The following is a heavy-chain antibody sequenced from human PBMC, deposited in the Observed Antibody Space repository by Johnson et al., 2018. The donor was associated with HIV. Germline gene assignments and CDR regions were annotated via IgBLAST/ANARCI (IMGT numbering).Heavy chain of an antibody. CDR3: ARYSSGWQGLHAFDF. J-gene: IGHJ3*01. Sequence: VQLVESGGGLVQPGGSLRLSCAASGFTFSSYWMHWVRQAPGKGLVWVSRINSDGSSTSYADSVKGRFTISRDNAKNTLYLQMNSLRAEDTAVYYCARYSSGWQGLHAFDFWGQGTMVTVSS. V-gene: IGHV3-74*02. CDR2: INSDGSST. CDR1: GFTFSSYW. D-gene: IGHD6-19*01.